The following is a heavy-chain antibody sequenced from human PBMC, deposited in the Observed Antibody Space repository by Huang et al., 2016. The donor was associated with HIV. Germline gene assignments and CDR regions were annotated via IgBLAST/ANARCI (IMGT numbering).Heavy chain of an antibody. D-gene: IGHD6-19*01. CDR2: ISPARGAA. CDR1: GGTFSYNS. Sequence: QVHLVQSGDEVKKPGSSVKVSCKASGGTFSYNSISGVRQAPGRGLEWMGGISPARGAATYAPKFQGRVTFTADASTNTAYMELSSLRSDDTAMFYCARDFIEVAQGMFDLWGQGTLVTVS. V-gene: IGHV1-69*01. CDR3: ARDFIEVAQGMFDL. J-gene: IGHJ4*02.